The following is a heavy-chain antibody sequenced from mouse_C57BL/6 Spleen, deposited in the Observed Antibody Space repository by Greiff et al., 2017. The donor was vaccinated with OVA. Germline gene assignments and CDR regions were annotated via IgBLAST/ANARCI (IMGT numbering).Heavy chain of an antibody. CDR1: GYTFTNYW. CDR3: ARRDYGTGDYFDY. Sequence: QVQLKESGAELVRPGTSVKMSCKASGYTFTNYWIGWAKQRPGHGLEWIGDIYPGGGYTNYNEKFKGKATLTADKSSSTAYMQFSSLTSEDSAIYYCARRDYGTGDYFDYWGQGTTLTVSS. CDR2: IYPGGGYT. J-gene: IGHJ2*01. D-gene: IGHD1-1*01. V-gene: IGHV1-63*01.